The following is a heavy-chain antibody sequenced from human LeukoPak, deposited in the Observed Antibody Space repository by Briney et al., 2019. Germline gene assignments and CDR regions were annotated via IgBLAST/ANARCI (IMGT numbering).Heavy chain of an antibody. V-gene: IGHV3-33*01. D-gene: IGHD3-10*01. Sequence: GRSLRLSCAASGFTFSSYGMHWVRPAPGKGLEGGAVICYDGSNKYYADSVKGRFTISRDNSKKTLYLQMNSLRAEDTAVYYCARDKPYGSGSYWDYWGQGTLVTVSS. J-gene: IGHJ4*02. CDR1: GFTFSSYG. CDR3: ARDKPYGSGSYWDY. CDR2: ICYDGSNK.